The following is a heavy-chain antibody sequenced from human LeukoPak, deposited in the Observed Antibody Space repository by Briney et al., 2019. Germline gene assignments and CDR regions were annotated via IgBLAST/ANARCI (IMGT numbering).Heavy chain of an antibody. V-gene: IGHV3-23*01. CDR2: ISGSGDRT. CDR3: AKSRGSYWVPEFDY. CDR1: GFTFSNYA. Sequence: GGSLRLSCAASGFTFSNYAMSWVRQAPGKGLEWVSDISGSGDRTNYADSVKGRFTISRDNSKNTLYLQMNSLRAEDTAIYYCAKSRGSYWVPEFDYWGQGTLVTVSS. J-gene: IGHJ4*02. D-gene: IGHD1-26*01.